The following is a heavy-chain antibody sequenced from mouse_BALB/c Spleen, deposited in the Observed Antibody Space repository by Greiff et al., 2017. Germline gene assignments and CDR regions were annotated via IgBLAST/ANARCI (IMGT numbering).Heavy chain of an antibody. CDR3: AKLYYYGSTYYFDY. V-gene: IGHV2-6-5*01. CDR2: IWGGGST. D-gene: IGHD1-1*01. CDR1: GFSLTDYG. Sequence: LVAPSQSLSITCTVSGFSLTDYGVSWIRQPPGKGLEWLGVIWGGGSTYYNSALKSRLSISKDNSKSQVFLKMNSLQTDDTAMYYCAKLYYYGSTYYFDYWGQGTTLTVSS. J-gene: IGHJ2*01.